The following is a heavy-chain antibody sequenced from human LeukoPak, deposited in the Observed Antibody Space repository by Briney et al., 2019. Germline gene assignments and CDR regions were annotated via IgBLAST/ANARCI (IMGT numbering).Heavy chain of an antibody. CDR3: ARVVCGGSCYSGTHYVDY. Sequence: KAGESLKISCKGSGYSFTSYWMGWVRQKPGKGLEWMAIISPGDSDTRYSLSFQCQVTISADKSIGTAYLQWSSLKGSDTAMYYCARVVCGGSCYSGTHYVDYWGQGTLVTVSS. D-gene: IGHD2-15*01. CDR2: ISPGDSDT. V-gene: IGHV5-51*01. J-gene: IGHJ4*02. CDR1: GYSFTSYW.